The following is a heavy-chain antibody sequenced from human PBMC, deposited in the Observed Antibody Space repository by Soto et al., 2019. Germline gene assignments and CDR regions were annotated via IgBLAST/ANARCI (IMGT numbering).Heavy chain of an antibody. CDR2: INPNSGGT. V-gene: IGHV1-2*02. CDR3: ARSLTEGYCTITGCYTRPLYGMDV. CDR1: GYTFSGYY. Sequence: ASVKVSCKASGYTFSGYYIHWLRQAPGQGLEWMGWINPNSGGTNYAQKFQGRVTVTRDAPTSTAYMELSRLTSDDTAVYYCARSLTEGYCTITGCYTRPLYGMDVWGQGTTVTVS. D-gene: IGHD2-2*02. J-gene: IGHJ6*02.